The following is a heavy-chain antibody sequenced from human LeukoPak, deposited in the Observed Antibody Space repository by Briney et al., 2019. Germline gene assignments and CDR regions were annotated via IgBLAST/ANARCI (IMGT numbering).Heavy chain of an antibody. V-gene: IGHV3-23*01. Sequence: GGSLRLSCAAAGFTFSSHTMNWVRQAPGKGLQWVSSIRGGGAPVYADSVKGRFTISRDDFKSTVFLQMDSLRPEDTAVYYCARCTIGDGSGWCTWFAPWGQGTLVTVSS. CDR2: IRGGGAP. CDR3: ARCTIGDGSGWCTWFAP. CDR1: GFTFSSHT. J-gene: IGHJ5*02. D-gene: IGHD6-19*01.